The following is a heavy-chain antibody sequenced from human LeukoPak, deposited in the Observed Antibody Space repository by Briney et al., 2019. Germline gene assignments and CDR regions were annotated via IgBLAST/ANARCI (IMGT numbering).Heavy chain of an antibody. Sequence: GGSLRLPCTASGFTFSSYAMSWLRQATGKALEWVSAISGSGGRTYYADSVKGRFTISRDNSKNTLYLQMNSLRAEDTAVYYCAKVGHSSWSDDYWGQGTLVTVSS. D-gene: IGHD6-13*01. CDR3: AKVGHSSWSDDY. J-gene: IGHJ4*02. V-gene: IGHV3-23*01. CDR2: ISGSGGRT. CDR1: GFTFSSYA.